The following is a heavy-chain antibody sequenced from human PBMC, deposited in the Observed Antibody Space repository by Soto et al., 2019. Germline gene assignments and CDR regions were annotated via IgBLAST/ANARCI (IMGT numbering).Heavy chain of an antibody. CDR2: ISSSGSTI. J-gene: IGHJ4*02. D-gene: IGHD4-4*01. CDR3: ARGGYSNYGVADY. Sequence: GGSLRLSCAASGFTFSSYEMNWVRQAPGKGLEWVSYISSSGSTIYYADSVKGRFTISRDNAKNSLYLQMNSLRAEDTAVYYCARGGYSNYGVADYWGQGTLVTVSS. V-gene: IGHV3-48*03. CDR1: GFTFSSYE.